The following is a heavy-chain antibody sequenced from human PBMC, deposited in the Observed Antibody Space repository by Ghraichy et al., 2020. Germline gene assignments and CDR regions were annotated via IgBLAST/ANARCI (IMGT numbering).Heavy chain of an antibody. D-gene: IGHD3-16*01. Sequence: SETLSLTCTVSGGSISSYYWSWIRQPPGKGLEWIGYIYYSGSTNYNPSLKSRVTISVDTSKNQFSLKLSSVTAADTAVYYCARGILWGDFDYWGQGTLVTVSS. CDR2: IYYSGST. J-gene: IGHJ4*02. CDR1: GGSISSYY. CDR3: ARGILWGDFDY. V-gene: IGHV4-59*01.